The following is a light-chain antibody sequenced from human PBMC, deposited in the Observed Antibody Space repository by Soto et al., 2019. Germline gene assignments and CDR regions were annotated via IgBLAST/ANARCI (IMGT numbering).Light chain of an antibody. J-gene: IGKJ1*01. CDR2: AAS. Sequence: DIQMTQSPSSLSASVGDRVTITCRASQRVSTYLNWYQQKPEKAPKLLIYAASSLQSGVPSRFSGSGSGTDFTLTISSLQPEDFATYYCQHLYSDPRTWTFGQGTKVEMK. CDR1: QRVSTY. V-gene: IGKV1-39*01. CDR3: QHLYSDPRTWT.